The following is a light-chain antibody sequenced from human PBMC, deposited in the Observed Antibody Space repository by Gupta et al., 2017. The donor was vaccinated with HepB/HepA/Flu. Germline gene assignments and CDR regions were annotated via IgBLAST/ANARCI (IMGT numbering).Light chain of an antibody. J-gene: IGKJ2*02. Sequence: DIQVTQSPSSLSASVGDTVIITCRASQILSGYLNWYQQKPGKAPTLLIYAASKPGSGVPLRFSGSASETDYTLTISVLQPEDFATYYCQQSDSAPSTFGQGT. CDR3: QQSDSAPST. CDR1: QILSGY. CDR2: AAS. V-gene: IGKV1-39*01.